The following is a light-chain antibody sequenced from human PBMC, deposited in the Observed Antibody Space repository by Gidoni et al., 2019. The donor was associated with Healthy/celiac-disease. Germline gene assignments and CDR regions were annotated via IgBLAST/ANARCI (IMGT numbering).Light chain of an antibody. CDR1: QSVSSN. V-gene: IGKV3-15*01. Sequence: EIVMTPSPATLSVSPGERATLPCRASQSVSSNLAWYQQKPGQAPRLLIYGASTRATGIPARFSDSGSGTEFTLTISSLQSEDFAVYYCQQYNNWPPGTFGQGTKLEIK. J-gene: IGKJ2*02. CDR3: QQYNNWPPGT. CDR2: GAS.